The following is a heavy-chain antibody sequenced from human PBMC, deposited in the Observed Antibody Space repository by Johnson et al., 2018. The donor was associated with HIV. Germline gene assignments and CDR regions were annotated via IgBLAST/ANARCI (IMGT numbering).Heavy chain of an antibody. CDR2: ISYDGSKT. J-gene: IGHJ3*02. CDR1: GFTFSNYG. CDR3: ARVFRDGYNSNAFDI. D-gene: IGHD5-24*01. V-gene: IGHV3-30*02. Sequence: QVQLVESGGGVVQPGGSLRLSCVASGFTFSNYGMHWVRQAPGKGLEWVAFISYDGSKTYYADSVKGRFTISRDNSQKTLYLQMNSLRPEDMAVYYCARVFRDGYNSNAFDIWGQGTMVTVSS.